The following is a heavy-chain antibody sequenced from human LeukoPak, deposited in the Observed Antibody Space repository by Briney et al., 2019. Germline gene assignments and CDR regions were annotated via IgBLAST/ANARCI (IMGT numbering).Heavy chain of an antibody. V-gene: IGHV1-69*04. Sequence: SVKVSCKASGYTFTSYGISWVRQAPGQGLEWMGRIIPILGIANYAQKFQGRVTITADKSTSTAYMELSSLRSEDTAVYYCARDLLRVNYYGSGSYYYWGQGTLVTVSS. J-gene: IGHJ4*02. D-gene: IGHD3-10*01. CDR1: GYTFTSYG. CDR2: IIPILGIA. CDR3: ARDLLRVNYYGSGSYYY.